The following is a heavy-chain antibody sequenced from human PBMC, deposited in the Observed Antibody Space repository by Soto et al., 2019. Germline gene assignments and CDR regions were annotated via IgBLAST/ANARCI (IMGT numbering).Heavy chain of an antibody. CDR1: GNTFTNFG. J-gene: IGHJ5*02. CDR3: ARVIPGAEAWCHP. Sequence: QGPLVQTGVEVKKPGASVKVSCSASGNTFTNFGVTWVRQAPGQGLEWMGWISPYTDDPSYAQKFQGRVTMTKDTSTSTAYLDLRSLTSDDTAVYYCARVIPGAEAWCHPWGQGTLVTVSS. CDR2: ISPYTDDP. V-gene: IGHV1-18*01. D-gene: IGHD2-2*01.